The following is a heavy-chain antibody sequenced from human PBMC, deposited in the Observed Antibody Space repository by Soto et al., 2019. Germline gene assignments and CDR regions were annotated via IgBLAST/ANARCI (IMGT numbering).Heavy chain of an antibody. Sequence: QVQLVQSGAEVKKPGASVKVSCKASGYTFTSYYMHRVRQAPGQGLEWMGIINPSGGSTSYAQKFHCRVAMSRDPPPSTVDMELSSLGSEDTAVYYCARDQRLLAWLVGAFDYWGQGTLVTVSS. CDR1: GYTFTSYY. J-gene: IGHJ4*02. CDR3: ARDQRLLAWLVGAFDY. D-gene: IGHD6-19*01. CDR2: INPSGGST. V-gene: IGHV1-46*01.